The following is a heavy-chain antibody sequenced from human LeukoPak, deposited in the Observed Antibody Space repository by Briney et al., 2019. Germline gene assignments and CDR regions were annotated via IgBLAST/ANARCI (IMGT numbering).Heavy chain of an antibody. Sequence: SSQTLSLTCTVSGGSISSGTYYWSWVRQPPGKGLEWIGEIYHSGSTNYNPSLKSRVTISVDKSKNQFSLKLSSVTAADTAVYYCARLTPPATYFDYWGQGTLVTVSS. J-gene: IGHJ4*02. CDR1: GGSISSGTYY. D-gene: IGHD5-24*01. CDR2: IYHSGST. V-gene: IGHV4-4*02. CDR3: ARLTPPATYFDY.